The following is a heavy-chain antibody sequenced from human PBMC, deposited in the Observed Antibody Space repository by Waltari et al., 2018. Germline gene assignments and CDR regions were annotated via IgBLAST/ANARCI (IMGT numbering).Heavy chain of an antibody. CDR1: GGTFSSYA. J-gene: IGHJ6*02. D-gene: IGHD2-15*01. CDR2: IIPRFGTA. Sequence: QVQLVQSGAEVKKPGSSVKVSCKASGGTFSSYAISWVRQAPGQGLEWMVGIIPRFGTANYEQKFQGRVTITADESTSTAYMELSSLRSEETAVYYCARDHCSGGSCYPYYDGMDVWGQGTTVTVSS. V-gene: IGHV1-69*01. CDR3: ARDHCSGGSCYPYYDGMDV.